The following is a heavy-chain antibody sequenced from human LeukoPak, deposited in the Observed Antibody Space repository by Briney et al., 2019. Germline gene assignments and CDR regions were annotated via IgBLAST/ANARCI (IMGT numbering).Heavy chain of an antibody. Sequence: ASVKVSCKASGGTFSSYAISWVRQAPGQGLEWMGGIIPIFGTAHYAQKFQGRVTITTDESTGTAYMELSSLRSEDTAVYYCAKGDHYDFWSGYYADYYYYYMDVWGKGTTVTVSS. J-gene: IGHJ6*03. CDR3: AKGDHYDFWSGYYADYYYYYMDV. V-gene: IGHV1-69*05. CDR2: IIPIFGTA. CDR1: GGTFSSYA. D-gene: IGHD3-3*01.